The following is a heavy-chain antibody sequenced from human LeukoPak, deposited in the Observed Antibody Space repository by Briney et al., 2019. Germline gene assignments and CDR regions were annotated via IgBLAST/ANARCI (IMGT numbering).Heavy chain of an antibody. CDR2: IRSKIDGGTT. CDR3: TTDLPP. V-gene: IGHV3-15*01. Sequence: GGSLRLSCVASGFTFSNVWMAWVRQAPGKGLEGVGRIRSKIDGGTTDYAAPVKGRITISRDDSKNTLYLQMNSLKIEDTAVYYCTTDLPPWGQGTLVTVSS. CDR1: GFTFSNVW. J-gene: IGHJ5*02.